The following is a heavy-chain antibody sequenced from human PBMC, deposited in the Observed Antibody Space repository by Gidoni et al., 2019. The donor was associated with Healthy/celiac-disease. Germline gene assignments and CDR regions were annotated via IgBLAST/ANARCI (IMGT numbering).Heavy chain of an antibody. CDR2: IYWDDAK. CDR3: AHSPRGNSGSLQYYFDY. D-gene: IGHD5-12*01. Sequence: QITLKESGPTLVKPTQTLTLTCPFSGFSLTTSGVGVSWIRQPPGKALEWLALIYWDDAKRYSPSLKSRLSITKDTSKSQVVLTMTNMDPVETATYYCAHSPRGNSGSLQYYFDYWGQGTLVTVSS. CDR1: GFSLTTSGVG. J-gene: IGHJ4*01. V-gene: IGHV2-5*02.